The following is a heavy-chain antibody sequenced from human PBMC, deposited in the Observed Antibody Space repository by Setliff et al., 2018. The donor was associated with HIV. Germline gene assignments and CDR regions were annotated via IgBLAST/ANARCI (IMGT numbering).Heavy chain of an antibody. Sequence: SETLSLTCTVSGGSISSSSYYWGWIRQPPGKGLEWIGEINHSGSTNYNPSLKNRVTISVDTSKNQFSLKLTSVTAADTAVYYCAREVGHRSGYYRGSFDYWGQGTLVTVSS. V-gene: IGHV4-39*07. D-gene: IGHD6-19*01. J-gene: IGHJ4*02. CDR3: AREVGHRSGYYRGSFDY. CDR2: INHSGST. CDR1: GGSISSSSYY.